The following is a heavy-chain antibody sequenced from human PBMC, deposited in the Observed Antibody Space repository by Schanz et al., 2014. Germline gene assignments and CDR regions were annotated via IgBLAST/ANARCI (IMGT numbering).Heavy chain of an antibody. J-gene: IGHJ2*01. CDR3: AKDLGVDCGDGCFNWYFDL. Sequence: DVHLLESGGGLVQPGGSLRLSCAASEFTFSTDAMSWVRQAPGKGLEWVSSISYGTSYIYYAESVKGRFTISRDNSKNTLYLQMASLRAEDTAVYFCAKDLGVDCGDGCFNWYFDLWGRGTLVTVSS. V-gene: IGHV3-23*01. CDR1: EFTFSTDA. CDR2: ISYGTSYI. D-gene: IGHD2-21*02.